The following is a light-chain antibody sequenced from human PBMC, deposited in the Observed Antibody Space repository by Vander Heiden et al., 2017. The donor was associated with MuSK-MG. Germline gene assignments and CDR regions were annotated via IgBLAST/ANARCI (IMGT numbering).Light chain of an antibody. Sequence: DIQMTQSPSTMSASVGDRVTITCRASQSISSWLAWYQQKPGKAPKLLIYKASSLESGVPSRFSGSGSGTEFTLTISSLQPDDFATYYCHQYNSDRTFGQGTKVEIK. CDR3: HQYNSDRT. CDR2: KAS. V-gene: IGKV1-5*03. J-gene: IGKJ1*01. CDR1: QSISSW.